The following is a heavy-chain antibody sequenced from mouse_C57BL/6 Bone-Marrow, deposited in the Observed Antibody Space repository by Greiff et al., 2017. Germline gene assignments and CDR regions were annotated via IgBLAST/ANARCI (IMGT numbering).Heavy chain of an antibody. Sequence: QVQLQQSGPELVKPGASVKISCKASGYAFSSSWMNWVKQRPGKGLEWIGRIYPGDGDTNYNGKFKGKATLTADKSSSTAYMQLSSLTSEDSAVYFCAKGDYYGRGDYWGQGTTLTVSS. J-gene: IGHJ2*01. D-gene: IGHD1-1*01. CDR1: GYAFSSSW. CDR2: IYPGDGDT. V-gene: IGHV1-82*01. CDR3: AKGDYYGRGDY.